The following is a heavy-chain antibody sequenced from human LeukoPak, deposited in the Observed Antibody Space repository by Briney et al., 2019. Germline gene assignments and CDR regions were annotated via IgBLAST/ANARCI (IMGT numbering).Heavy chain of an antibody. Sequence: GGSLRLSCVASGFSFSGFSMSWVRQAPGKGLEWVAKMNEYGSEIFYVDSVKGRFTISRDNSKNTLYLQMNSLRAEDTAVYYCANPVVVVAATKQSWGQGTLVTVSS. V-gene: IGHV3-7*03. CDR1: GFSFSGFS. J-gene: IGHJ4*02. D-gene: IGHD2-15*01. CDR2: MNEYGSEI. CDR3: ANPVVVVAATKQS.